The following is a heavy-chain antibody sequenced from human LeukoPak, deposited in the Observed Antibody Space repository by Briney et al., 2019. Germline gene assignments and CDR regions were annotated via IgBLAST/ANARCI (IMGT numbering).Heavy chain of an antibody. CDR3: ARGQGRSGYRVGTRHYYMDV. Sequence: GASVKVSCKASGYTFTSYDINWVRQATGQGLEWMGWMNPNSGNTGYAQKFQGRVTMTRNTSISTAYMELSSLRSEDTAVYYCARGQGRSGYRVGTRHYYMDVWDKGTTVTVSS. D-gene: IGHD6-13*01. CDR2: MNPNSGNT. V-gene: IGHV1-8*01. J-gene: IGHJ6*03. CDR1: GYTFTSYD.